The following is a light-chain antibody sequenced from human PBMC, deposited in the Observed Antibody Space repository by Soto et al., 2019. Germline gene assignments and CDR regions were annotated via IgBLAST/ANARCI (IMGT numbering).Light chain of an antibody. CDR3: QKHNSAPLF. V-gene: IGKV1-27*01. Sequence: DIQMTQSPSTLSGSVGDRVTITCLASQGINHYLAWFQQKPGKVPKLLIYATSTLQSGVPSRFSGSGFGTDFTLTISSLQPEDVATYYCQKHNSAPLFFGPGTKVDIK. CDR2: ATS. CDR1: QGINHY. J-gene: IGKJ3*01.